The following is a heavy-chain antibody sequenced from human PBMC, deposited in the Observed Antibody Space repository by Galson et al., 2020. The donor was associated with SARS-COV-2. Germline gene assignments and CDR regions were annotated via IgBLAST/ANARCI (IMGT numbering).Heavy chain of an antibody. CDR1: GYTITELS. CDR3: ATGPIMITFGGALRDY. J-gene: IGHJ4*02. D-gene: IGHD3-16*01. CDR2: FDPEDGET. Sequence: ASVKVSCKVSGYTITELSMHWVRQAPGKGLEWMGGFDPEDGETIYAQKFQGRVTMTKDTSTDTAYMELSSLRSEDTAVYYWATGPIMITFGGALRDYWGQGTLVTVSS. V-gene: IGHV1-24*01.